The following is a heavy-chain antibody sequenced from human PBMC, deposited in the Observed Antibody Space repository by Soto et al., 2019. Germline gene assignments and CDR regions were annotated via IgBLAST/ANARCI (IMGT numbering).Heavy chain of an antibody. Sequence: PSETLSLTCSVYGGSFSGYYWSWIRQPPGKGLEWIGEINHSGSTNYNPSLKSRVTISVDTSKNQFSLKLSSVTAADTAGYYCARGSGYYRVWGQGPLVTVSS. CDR2: INHSGST. CDR3: ARGSGYYRV. D-gene: IGHD3-3*01. J-gene: IGHJ4*02. CDR1: GGSFSGYY. V-gene: IGHV4-34*01.